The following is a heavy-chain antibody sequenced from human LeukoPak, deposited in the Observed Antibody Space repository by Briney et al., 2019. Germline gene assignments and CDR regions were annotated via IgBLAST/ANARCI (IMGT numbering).Heavy chain of an antibody. CDR1: GGSISSSSYY. D-gene: IGHD4-11*01. CDR3: AREERDYSTYVVGDY. CDR2: IYYSGST. Sequence: PSETLSLTCAVSGGSISSSSYYWGWIRQPPGKGLEWIGSIYYSGSTYYNPSLKSRVTISVDTSKNQFSLKLSSVTAADTAVYYCAREERDYSTYVVGDYWGQGTLVTVSS. V-gene: IGHV4-39*07. J-gene: IGHJ4*02.